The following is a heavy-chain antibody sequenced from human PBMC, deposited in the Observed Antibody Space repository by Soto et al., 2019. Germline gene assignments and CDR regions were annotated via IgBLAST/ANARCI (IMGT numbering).Heavy chain of an antibody. V-gene: IGHV3-49*03. Sequence: GGSLRLSCTASGFTFGDYAMSWFRQAPGKGLEWVGFIRSKAYGGTTEYAASVKGRFTISRDDSKSIAYLQMNSLKTEDTAVYYCTREGTYCGGDCYTWTPTYYFDYWGQGTLVTVSS. J-gene: IGHJ4*02. CDR1: GFTFGDYA. CDR3: TREGTYCGGDCYTWTPTYYFDY. D-gene: IGHD2-21*02. CDR2: IRSKAYGGTT.